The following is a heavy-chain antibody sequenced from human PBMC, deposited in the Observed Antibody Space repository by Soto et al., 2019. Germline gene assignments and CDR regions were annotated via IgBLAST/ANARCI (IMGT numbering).Heavy chain of an antibody. CDR3: AREGLELRVRWFDP. Sequence: QVQLQESGPGLVKPSQTLSLTCTVSGGSISSGGYYWSWIRQHPGKGREWIGYIYYSGSTYYNPSLKSRVTISVDTSKNQFSLKLSSVTAADTAVYYCAREGLELRVRWFDPWGQGTLVTVSS. J-gene: IGHJ5*02. D-gene: IGHD1-7*01. CDR1: GGSISSGGYY. V-gene: IGHV4-31*03. CDR2: IYYSGST.